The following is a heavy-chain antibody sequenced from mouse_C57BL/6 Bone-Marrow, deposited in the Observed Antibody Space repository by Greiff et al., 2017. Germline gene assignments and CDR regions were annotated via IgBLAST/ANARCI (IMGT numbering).Heavy chain of an antibody. Sequence: EVQLQQSGPVLVKPGASVKMSCKASGYTFTDYYMNWVKQSHGKSLEWIGVINPYNGGTSYNQKFKGKATLTVDKSSSTAYMELNSLTSEDSAVYYCARRGGTRFAYWGQGTLVTVSA. J-gene: IGHJ3*01. V-gene: IGHV1-19*01. CDR1: GYTFTDYY. D-gene: IGHD3-3*01. CDR3: ARRGGTRFAY. CDR2: INPYNGGT.